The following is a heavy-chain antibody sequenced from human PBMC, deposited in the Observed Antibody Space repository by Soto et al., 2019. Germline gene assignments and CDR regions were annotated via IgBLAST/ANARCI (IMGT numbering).Heavy chain of an antibody. Sequence: SVKVSCKASGGTFSGYAISWVRQAPGQGLEWMGGIIPIFGTANYAQKFQGRVTITADKSTSTAYMELSSLRSEDTAVYYCARAYYYDSSGPITGLGYGMDVWGQGTTVTVSS. CDR1: GGTFSGYA. D-gene: IGHD3-22*01. CDR3: ARAYYYDSSGPITGLGYGMDV. J-gene: IGHJ6*02. CDR2: IIPIFGTA. V-gene: IGHV1-69*06.